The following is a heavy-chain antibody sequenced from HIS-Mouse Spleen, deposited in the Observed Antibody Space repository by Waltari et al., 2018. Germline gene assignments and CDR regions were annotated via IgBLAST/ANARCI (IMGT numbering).Heavy chain of an antibody. CDR2: IYYSGST. Sequence: QLQLQESGPGLGKLSETLSLTCTVPGGSLSSSCYDLGRTRQPPGKGLEWIGSIYYSGSTYYNPSLKSRVTISVDTSKNQFSLKLSSVTAADTAVYYCAREIPYSSSWYDWYFDLWGRGTLVTVSS. CDR3: AREIPYSSSWYDWYFDL. J-gene: IGHJ2*01. D-gene: IGHD6-13*01. V-gene: IGHV4-39*07. CDR1: GGSLSSSCYD.